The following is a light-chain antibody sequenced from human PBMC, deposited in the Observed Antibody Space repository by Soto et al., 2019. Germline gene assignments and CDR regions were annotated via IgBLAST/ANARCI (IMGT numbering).Light chain of an antibody. CDR1: SSDVGAFNY. CDR2: EVG. V-gene: IGLV2-14*01. CDR3: CSSARCRISV. Sequence: QSALTQPASVSGSPGQSITISCTGPSSDVGAFNYVSLYLQYTGKVPKLLIYEVGNRPSGVSNRFSVSKSGNTSSLTISGLQAEDEAEYSCCSSARCRISVFGTGTKHTVL. J-gene: IGLJ1*01.